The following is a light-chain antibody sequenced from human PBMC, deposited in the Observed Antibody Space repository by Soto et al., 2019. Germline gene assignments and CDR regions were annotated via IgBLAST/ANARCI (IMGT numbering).Light chain of an antibody. Sequence: DIVMTQSPDSLAVSLGERATINCKSSQSVLYNSNNKNCLAWYQQKPGQPPKLLIYWASTRESGVPDRFSGSGSGTDFNLTISSLQAEDVAVYYCQQYYSTPQTFGQGTKVEIK. J-gene: IGKJ1*01. CDR3: QQYYSTPQT. CDR2: WAS. CDR1: QSVLYNSNNKNC. V-gene: IGKV4-1*01.